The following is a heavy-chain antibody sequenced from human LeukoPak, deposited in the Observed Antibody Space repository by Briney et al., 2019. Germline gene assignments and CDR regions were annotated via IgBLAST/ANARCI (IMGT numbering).Heavy chain of an antibody. CDR1: GYTFTSYG. V-gene: IGHV1-18*01. D-gene: IGHD6-19*01. Sequence: ASVKVSCKASGYTFTSYGISWVRQAPGQGLEWMGWISAYNGNTDYAQKLQGRVTMTTDTSTSTAYMELRSLRSDDTAVYCCASGGAVAGLFDPWGQGTLVTVSS. J-gene: IGHJ5*02. CDR2: ISAYNGNT. CDR3: ASGGAVAGLFDP.